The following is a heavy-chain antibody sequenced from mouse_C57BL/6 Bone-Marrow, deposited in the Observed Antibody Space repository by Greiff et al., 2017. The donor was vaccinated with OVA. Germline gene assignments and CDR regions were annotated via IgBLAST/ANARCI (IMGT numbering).Heavy chain of an antibody. V-gene: IGHV7-1*01. CDR1: GFTFSDFY. CDR2: SRNKANDYTT. Sequence: EVQVVESGGGLVQSGRSLRLSCATSGFTFSDFYMEWVRQAPGKGLEWIAASRNKANDYTTEYSASVKGRFIVSRDTSQSILYLQMNALRAEDIAIYYCARDEMDYWGQGTSVTVSS. CDR3: ARDEMDY. J-gene: IGHJ4*01.